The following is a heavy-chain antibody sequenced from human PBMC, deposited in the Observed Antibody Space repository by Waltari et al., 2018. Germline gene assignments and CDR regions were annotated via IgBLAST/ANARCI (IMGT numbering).Heavy chain of an antibody. J-gene: IGHJ4*02. V-gene: IGHV3-23*03. CDR2: IYSGGSST. D-gene: IGHD6-19*01. CDR1: GFTFSSYA. CDR3: AKPFSSGWYRGYYFDY. Sequence: EVQLLESGGGLVQPGGSVRRSCAASGFTFSSYAMSWVRQAPGKGLDWVTVIYSGGSSTYYADSVKGRFTISRDNSKNTLYLQMNSLRAEDTAVYYCAKPFSSGWYRGYYFDYWGQGTLVTVSS.